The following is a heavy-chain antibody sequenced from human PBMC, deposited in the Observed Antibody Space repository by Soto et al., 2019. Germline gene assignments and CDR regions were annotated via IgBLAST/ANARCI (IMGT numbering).Heavy chain of an antibody. D-gene: IGHD2-2*01. CDR3: ARRPAAINPEYYYYYYMDV. J-gene: IGHJ6*03. Sequence: ASVKVSCKASGYTFTSYGISWVRQAPGQGLEWMGWISAYNGNTNYAQKLQGRVTMTTDTSTSTAYMELRSLRSDDTAVYYCARRPAAINPEYYYYYYMDVWGEGTTVTVSS. CDR2: ISAYNGNT. CDR1: GYTFTSYG. V-gene: IGHV1-18*01.